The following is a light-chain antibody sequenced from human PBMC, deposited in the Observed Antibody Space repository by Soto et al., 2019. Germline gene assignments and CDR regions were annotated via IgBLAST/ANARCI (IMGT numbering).Light chain of an antibody. CDR3: TSYTKDTALV. J-gene: IGLJ1*01. CDR2: EVS. Sequence: QSALTQPASVSGSPGQSITISCTGTSSDVGTYNYVSWYQHHPGKAPKLIIYEVSNRPSGVSNRFSGSKSGSTASLTISGLQAEAEDDYHCTSYTKDTALVFGTGTKLTVL. V-gene: IGLV2-14*01. CDR1: SSDVGTYNY.